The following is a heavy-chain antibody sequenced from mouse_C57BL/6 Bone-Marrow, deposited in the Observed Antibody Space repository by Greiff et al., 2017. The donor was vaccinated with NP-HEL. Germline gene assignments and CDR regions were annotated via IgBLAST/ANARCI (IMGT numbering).Heavy chain of an antibody. D-gene: IGHD1-1*01. J-gene: IGHJ2*01. CDR2: IDPANGNT. CDR1: GFNIKNTY. CDR3: ARMLITTVVATGGY. V-gene: IGHV14-3*01. Sequence: VQLQQSVAELVRPGASVKLSCTASGFNIKNTYMHWVKQRPEQGLEWIGRIDPANGNTKYAPKFQGKATITADTSSNTAYLQPSSLTSEDTAIYSGARMLITTVVATGGYWGKGTTLTVSS.